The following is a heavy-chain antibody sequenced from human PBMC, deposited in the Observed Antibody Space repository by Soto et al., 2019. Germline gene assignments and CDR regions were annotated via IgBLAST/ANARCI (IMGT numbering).Heavy chain of an antibody. J-gene: IGHJ3*02. CDR3: ARRVIGSSRAFDI. CDR2: ISDGGDLT. Sequence: PXGSLRLSCAASGFAFTGHPMSWVRQAPEKGLEWVAGISDGGDLTYNADSVKGRFTISRDNSRNTLYLQMNSLRAEDTAVYYCARRVIGSSRAFDIWGQGTMVTVSS. CDR1: GFAFTGHP. D-gene: IGHD3-10*01. V-gene: IGHV3-23*01.